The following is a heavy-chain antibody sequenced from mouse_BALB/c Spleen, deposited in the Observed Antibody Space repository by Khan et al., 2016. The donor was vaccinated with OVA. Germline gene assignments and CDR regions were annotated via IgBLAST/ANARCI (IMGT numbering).Heavy chain of an antibody. CDR1: GFTFSSFG. CDR3: ARGRPFGYGSIYTFDY. V-gene: IGHV5-17*02. Sequence: EVELVESGGGLVQPGGSRKLSCAASGFTFSSFGMHWVRQAPEKGLEWVAYISTGSSTIYYADTVKGRFTISRDNPKNPLFLQMTSLRSEDTAMYYVARGRPFGYGSIYTFDYWGQGTSVTVSS. D-gene: IGHD1-1*01. CDR2: ISTGSSTI. J-gene: IGHJ4*01.